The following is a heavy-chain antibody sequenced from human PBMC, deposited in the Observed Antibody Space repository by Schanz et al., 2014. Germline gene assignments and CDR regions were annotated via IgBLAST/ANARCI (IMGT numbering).Heavy chain of an antibody. V-gene: IGHV1-69*08. CDR2: IIPSLGLA. D-gene: IGHD2-21*01. J-gene: IGHJ4*02. CDR1: GGTFNSYT. CDR3: ARDRLECGAECYSVEVFEI. Sequence: VQLEQSGAEVKKPGSSVKVSCKASGGTFNSYTINWVRQAPGQGLEWMGRIIPSLGLAKYEQKFQDKVTITADTSTTTAYMELSGLRSEDTAVYYCARDRLECGAECYSVEVFEIWGQGTLVTVSS.